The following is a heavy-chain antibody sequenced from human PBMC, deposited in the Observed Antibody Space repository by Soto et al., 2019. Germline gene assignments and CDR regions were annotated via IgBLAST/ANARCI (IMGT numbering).Heavy chain of an antibody. V-gene: IGHV1-69*02. D-gene: IGHD2-21*01. Sequence: QVQLVQSGAEVKKPGSAVKVSCKDSGGTFITYSMFWVRQAPGQGLEWMGRIIPMLGIANYAQKFQGRVTITADKSTGTAYMELSSLRSEDTALYYCTIGSWSGEVFDIWGQGTMVTVSS. CDR3: TIGSWSGEVFDI. J-gene: IGHJ3*02. CDR2: IIPMLGIA. CDR1: GGTFITYS.